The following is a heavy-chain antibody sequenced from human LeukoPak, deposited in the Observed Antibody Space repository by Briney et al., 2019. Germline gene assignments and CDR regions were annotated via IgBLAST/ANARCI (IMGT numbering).Heavy chain of an antibody. CDR3: AKDRYCCDYYAMDV. CDR2: IYSGGST. D-gene: IGHD2-15*01. Sequence: GGSLRLSCAASGFTVSSNYMSWVRQAPGKGLEWGLVIYSGGSTYYADSVKGRFTISRDNSKNTLYLQMNSLRAEDTAVYYCAKDRYCCDYYAMDVWGQGTTVTVSS. CDR1: GFTVSSNY. J-gene: IGHJ6*02. V-gene: IGHV3-66*01.